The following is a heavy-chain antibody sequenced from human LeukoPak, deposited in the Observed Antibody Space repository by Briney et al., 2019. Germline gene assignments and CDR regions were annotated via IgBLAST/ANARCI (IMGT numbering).Heavy chain of an antibody. J-gene: IGHJ5*02. V-gene: IGHV1-18*01. Sequence: ASVKVSCKASGYIFTSYGISWVRQAPGQGLEWMGWISVYNGNTNHPQRLQGRVTMTTHTSTTTAYMELRSLRSDDTAVYYCARDINGYYYDSHGYYPTDLWGQGTLVTVSS. CDR2: ISVYNGNT. CDR3: ARDINGYYYDSHGYYPTDL. D-gene: IGHD3-22*01. CDR1: GYIFTSYG.